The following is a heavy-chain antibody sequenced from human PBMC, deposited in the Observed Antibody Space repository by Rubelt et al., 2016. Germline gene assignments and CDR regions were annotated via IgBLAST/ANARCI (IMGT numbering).Heavy chain of an antibody. CDR2: MNPNSGNT. CDR3: ASSRYDDDACDI. J-gene: IGHJ3*02. V-gene: IGHV1-8*01. Sequence: QVQLVQSGAEVKKPGASVKVSCKVSGYTLTELSMHWVRQATGQGLEWMGWMNPNSGNTGYAKKFQGRVTMTRNNSISTAYMELSSLRSEDTAVYYCASSRYDDDACDIWGQGTMVTVSS. D-gene: IGHD1-1*01. CDR1: GYTLTELS.